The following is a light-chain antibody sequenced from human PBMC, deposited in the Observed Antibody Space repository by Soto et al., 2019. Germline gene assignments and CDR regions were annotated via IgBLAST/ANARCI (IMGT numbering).Light chain of an antibody. CDR2: DVL. J-gene: IGKJ5*01. CDR1: QDINNY. V-gene: IGKV1-33*01. Sequence: DVQMPQSLSSLSSSVGDRVTVSSQASQDINNYLNWFQQKPGKAPKLLIYDVLNLETGVPSRFSGSGSGAYFTLTISSLQPEDIATYYCQQYDKLPITFGQGTRLEIK. CDR3: QQYDKLPIT.